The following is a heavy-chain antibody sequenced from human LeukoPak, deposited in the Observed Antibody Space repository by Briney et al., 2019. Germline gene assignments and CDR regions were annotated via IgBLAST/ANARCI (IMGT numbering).Heavy chain of an antibody. CDR1: GFTFSSYA. CDR3: AKDKIRYCSSTSCYFDY. Sequence: GGSLRLSCAASGFTFSSYAMSWVRQAPGKGLEWVSAISGSGGSTYYADSVKGRFTISRDNSKNTLYLQMNSLRAEDTAVYYCAKDKIRYCSSTSCYFDYWGPGTLVTVSS. CDR2: ISGSGGST. J-gene: IGHJ4*02. D-gene: IGHD2-2*01. V-gene: IGHV3-23*01.